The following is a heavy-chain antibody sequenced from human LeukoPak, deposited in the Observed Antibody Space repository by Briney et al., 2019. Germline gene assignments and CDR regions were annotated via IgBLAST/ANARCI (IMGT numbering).Heavy chain of an antibody. CDR1: GFTFSTYW. Sequence: GALRLSCAASGFTFSTYWMSWVRQAPGKGLEWVANIKQDGSEKYYVDSVKGRFTISRDNAKNSLYLQMNSLRAEDTAMYYCARDPAGNDYWGQGTLVTVSS. V-gene: IGHV3-7*01. J-gene: IGHJ4*02. CDR3: ARDPAGNDY. CDR2: IKQDGSEK. D-gene: IGHD6-13*01.